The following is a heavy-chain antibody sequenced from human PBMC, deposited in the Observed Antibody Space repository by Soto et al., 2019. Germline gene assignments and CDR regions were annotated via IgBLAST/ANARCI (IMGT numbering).Heavy chain of an antibody. J-gene: IGHJ6*02. CDR3: ATEPPRGDAARDYYGMDV. CDR2: FDPEDGET. Sequence: QVQLVQSGAEVKKPGASVKVSCKVSGYTLTELSMHWVRQAPGKGLEWMGGFDPEDGETIYAQKFQVRVTMTDDTSTDTAYMELRSLRSEDTAVYYCATEPPRGDAARDYYGMDVWGQGTTVTVS. V-gene: IGHV1-24*01. CDR1: GYTLTELS. D-gene: IGHD6-25*01.